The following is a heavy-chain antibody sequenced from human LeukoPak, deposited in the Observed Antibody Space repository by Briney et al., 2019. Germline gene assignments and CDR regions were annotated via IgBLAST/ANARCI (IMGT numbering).Heavy chain of an antibody. V-gene: IGHV3-30-3*01. J-gene: IGHJ4*02. D-gene: IGHD2-2*01. CDR2: ISYDGSNK. CDR3: ARGGDIVVVAAAARTGDYFDY. Sequence: GGSLRLSCAASGFTFSSYAMHWVRQAPGKGLEWVAVISYDGSNKYYADSVKGRFTISRDNSKNTLYLQMKSLRAEDTAVYYCARGGDIVVVAAAARTGDYFDYWGQGTLVTVSP. CDR1: GFTFSSYA.